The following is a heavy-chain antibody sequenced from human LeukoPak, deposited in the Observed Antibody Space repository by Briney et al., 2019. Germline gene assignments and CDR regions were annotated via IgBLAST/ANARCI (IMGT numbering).Heavy chain of an antibody. J-gene: IGHJ4*02. D-gene: IGHD3-22*01. Sequence: SETLSLTCTVSGGSISSSSYYWGWIRQPPGMGLGWIGSIYYSGSTYYNPSLKSRVTISVDTSKNQFSLKLSSVTAADTAVFYCARASHYYDSSGYYYGAEFDYWGQGTLVTVSS. CDR3: ARASHYYDSSGYYYGAEFDY. CDR2: IYYSGST. V-gene: IGHV4-39*01. CDR1: GGSISSSSYY.